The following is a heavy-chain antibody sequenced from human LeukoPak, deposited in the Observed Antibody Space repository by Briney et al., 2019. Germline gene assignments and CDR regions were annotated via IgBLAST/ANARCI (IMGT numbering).Heavy chain of an antibody. D-gene: IGHD3-10*01. Sequence: SETLSLTCTVSGGSISSYYWSWIRQPAGKGLEWIGRIYTSGSTNYNPSLKSRVTISVDTSKNQFSLKLSSVTAADTAVYYCARSSYFNSLWFGELSHYYYGMDVWGQGTTVTVSS. J-gene: IGHJ6*02. CDR3: ARSSYFNSLWFGELSHYYYGMDV. CDR1: GGSISSYY. V-gene: IGHV4-4*07. CDR2: IYTSGST.